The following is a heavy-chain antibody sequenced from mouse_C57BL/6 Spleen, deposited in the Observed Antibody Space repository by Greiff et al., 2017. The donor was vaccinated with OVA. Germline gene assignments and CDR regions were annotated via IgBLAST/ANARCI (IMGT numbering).Heavy chain of an antibody. Sequence: EVMLMESGGGLVQPGGSLSLSCAASGFTFTDYYMSWVRQPPGKAIEWMGFIRNKANGYTTEYSASGKGRFPISRDNSQSIRYLQMKSLRAKNSATYDCAISLYYDYDVGFAYWGQGTLVTVSA. CDR2: IRNKANGYTT. CDR1: GFTFTDYY. J-gene: IGHJ3*01. D-gene: IGHD2-4*01. CDR3: AISLYYDYDVGFAY. V-gene: IGHV7-3*01.